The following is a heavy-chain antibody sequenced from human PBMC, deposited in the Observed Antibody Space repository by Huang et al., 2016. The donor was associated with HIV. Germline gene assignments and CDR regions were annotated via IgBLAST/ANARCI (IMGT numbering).Heavy chain of an antibody. J-gene: IGHJ4*02. D-gene: IGHD6-13*01. CDR3: ARVSAFEQYFDH. CDR2: ISYDGNNK. Sequence: QVQLVESGGGVVQPGMSLRLSCAASGFDFSSFSLHWVRQAPGKGLEWVAYISYDGNNKYYAASVKGRFSVSRDSSTSSLYLQMNSLTTDDTALYYCARVSAFEQYFDHWGLGAQVTVS. V-gene: IGHV3-30-3*01. CDR1: GFDFSSFS.